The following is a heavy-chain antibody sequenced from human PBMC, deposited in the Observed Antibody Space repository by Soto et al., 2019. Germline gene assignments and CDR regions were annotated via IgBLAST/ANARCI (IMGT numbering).Heavy chain of an antibody. J-gene: IGHJ4*02. Sequence: QVQLVQSGAEVKKPGASVKVSCKASGYNFTSYGISWVRQAPGQGLEWMGWISTYNGNTTSAQKLQGRVTMTTDTSTSIAYMELRSVRSDDTAVYYCASDYSYGMFDSWGQGTLVTVSS. CDR3: ASDYSYGMFDS. D-gene: IGHD5-18*01. CDR1: GYNFTSYG. CDR2: ISTYNGNT. V-gene: IGHV1-18*01.